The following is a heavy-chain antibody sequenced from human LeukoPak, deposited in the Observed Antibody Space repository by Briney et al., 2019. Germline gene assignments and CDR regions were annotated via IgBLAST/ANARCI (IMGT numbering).Heavy chain of an antibody. CDR2: ISGSGGST. V-gene: IGHV3-23*01. CDR3: ATSVI. CDR1: GFNYNTYW. Sequence: GGSLRLSCVASGFNYNTYWMSWVRQAPGKGLEWVSAISGSGGSTYYADSVKGRFTISRDNAKNSLYLQMNSLRDEDTAVYYCATSVIRGQGTLVTVSS. J-gene: IGHJ4*02. D-gene: IGHD2-21*01.